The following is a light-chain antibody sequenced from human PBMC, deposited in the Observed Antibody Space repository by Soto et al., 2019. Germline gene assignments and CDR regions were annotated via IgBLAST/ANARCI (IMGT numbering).Light chain of an antibody. CDR1: SSNIGSNT. J-gene: IGLJ3*02. Sequence: QSVLTQPPSASGTPGQSVTISCSGSSSNIGSNTVNWYQQLSGAAPKLLIHNNDQRPSGVPDRFSGSKSDTSASLAISGLQSADEADYYCAAWDDSLTAVLLGGGTKLTVL. CDR3: AAWDDSLTAVL. V-gene: IGLV1-44*01. CDR2: NND.